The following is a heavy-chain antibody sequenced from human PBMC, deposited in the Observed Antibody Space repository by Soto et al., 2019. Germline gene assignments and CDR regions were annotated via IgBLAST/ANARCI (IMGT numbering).Heavy chain of an antibody. CDR3: ARLYCGGAGCYGKLSSYFGLDI. CDR2: AIPMFGTT. D-gene: IGHD2-21*01. V-gene: IGHV1-69*13. J-gene: IGHJ6*02. CDR1: GGTFRNYA. Sequence: SVKVSCKASGGTFRNYAINWVRQAPGQGLEWMGGAIPMFGTTNYAQKLQGRVTITADDSTTTGYMELSGLISEDTAVYYCARLYCGGAGCYGKLSSYFGLDIWGQGTTVTVSS.